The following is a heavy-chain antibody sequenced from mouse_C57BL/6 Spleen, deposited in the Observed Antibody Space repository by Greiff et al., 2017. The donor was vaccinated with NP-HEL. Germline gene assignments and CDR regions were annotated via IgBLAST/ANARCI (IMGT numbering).Heavy chain of an antibody. CDR3: TTRGSSSYYFDY. CDR2: IDPEDGDT. D-gene: IGHD1-1*01. V-gene: IGHV14-1*01. Sequence: EVQLQQSGAELVRPGASVKLSCTASGFNIKDYYMHWVKQRPEQGLEWIGRIDPEDGDTEYAPKFQGKATMTADISSNTAYLQLSSLTSEDTAVYYCTTRGSSSYYFDYWGQGTTLTVSS. CDR1: GFNIKDYY. J-gene: IGHJ2*01.